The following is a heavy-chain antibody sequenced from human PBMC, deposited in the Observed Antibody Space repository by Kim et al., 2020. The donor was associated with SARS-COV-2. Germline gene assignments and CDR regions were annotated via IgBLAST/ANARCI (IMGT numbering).Heavy chain of an antibody. Sequence: SETLSLTCAVYGGSFSGYYWSWIRQPPGKGLEWIGEINHSGSTNYNPSLKSRVTISVDTSKNQFSLKLSSVTAADTAVYYCARGSRANWGRTRPDAFDIWGQGTMVTVSS. CDR1: GGSFSGYY. J-gene: IGHJ3*02. CDR2: INHSGST. CDR3: ARGSRANWGRTRPDAFDI. V-gene: IGHV4-34*01. D-gene: IGHD7-27*01.